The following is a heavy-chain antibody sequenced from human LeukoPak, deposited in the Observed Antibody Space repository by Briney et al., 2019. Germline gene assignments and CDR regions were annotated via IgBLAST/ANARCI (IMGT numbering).Heavy chain of an antibody. CDR3: ARDINCSGGSCYSYYYYYMDV. D-gene: IGHD2-15*01. Sequence: PSETLSLTCTVSGGSISSYYWSWIRQPAGKGLEWIGRIYTSGSTNYNPSLKSRVTMSVDTSKNQFSLKLSSVTPADTAVYYCARDINCSGGSCYSYYYYYMDVWGKGTTVAVSS. CDR1: GGSISSYY. CDR2: IYTSGST. V-gene: IGHV4-4*07. J-gene: IGHJ6*03.